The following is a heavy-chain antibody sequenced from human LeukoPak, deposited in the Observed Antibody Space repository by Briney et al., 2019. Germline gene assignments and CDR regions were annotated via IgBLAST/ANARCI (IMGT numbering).Heavy chain of an antibody. J-gene: IGHJ4*02. CDR3: ARHRPDSYRSSPLFDY. CDR1: GGSISSYY. V-gene: IGHV4-4*07. D-gene: IGHD5-18*01. CDR2: IYTSGST. Sequence: PSETLSLTCTVSGGSISSYYWSWIRQPPGKGLEWIGRIYTSGSTNYNPSLKSRVTMSVDTSKNQFSLKLSSVTAADTAVYYCARHRPDSYRSSPLFDYWGQGTLVTVSS.